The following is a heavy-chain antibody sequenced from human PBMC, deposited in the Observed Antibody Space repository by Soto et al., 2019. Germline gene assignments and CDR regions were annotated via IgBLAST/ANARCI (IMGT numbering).Heavy chain of an antibody. J-gene: IGHJ2*01. D-gene: IGHD2-2*03. CDR2: ISSSSSTV. CDR1: GFQFSSYS. V-gene: IGHV3-48*01. CDR3: ARVDSYWYFDL. Sequence: EVQVEESGGGLVQPGGSLRLACAASGFQFSSYSMNWVRQAPGKGLEWVSYISSSSSTVYYADSVKGRFTMSRDNAKKSLYLQMNSLGAEDTAVYYCARVDSYWYFDLWGRGTLVTVSS.